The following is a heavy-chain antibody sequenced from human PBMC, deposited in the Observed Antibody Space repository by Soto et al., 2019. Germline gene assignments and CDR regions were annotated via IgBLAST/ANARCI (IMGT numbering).Heavy chain of an antibody. D-gene: IGHD1-26*01. CDR3: ARDMSGGTYNYYYGMDV. J-gene: IGHJ6*02. Sequence: GGSLRLSCAASGFTFSSYVMTWVRQAPGRGLEWVSAISGTGSPTYYADSVKGRFTISRDNSKNTLYLQMNSLRADDTAVYYCARDMSGGTYNYYYGMDVWGQGTTVTVSS. V-gene: IGHV3-23*01. CDR1: GFTFSSYV. CDR2: ISGTGSPT.